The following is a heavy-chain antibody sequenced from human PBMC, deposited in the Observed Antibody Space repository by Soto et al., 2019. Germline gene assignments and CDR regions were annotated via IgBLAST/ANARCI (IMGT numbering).Heavy chain of an antibody. CDR2: INHSGST. CDR3: ASRRYCSSTACRRDYYYFMDV. Sequence: QVQLQQWGAGLLKPSETLSLTCAVYAGSFSGYYWSWIRQPPGKGLEWIGEINHSGSTNYNPSLKSRVTISVDTSKNQFSLKLSSVTAADTAVYYCASRRYCSSTACRRDYYYFMDVWGKGTTVTVSS. D-gene: IGHD2-2*01. J-gene: IGHJ6*03. CDR1: AGSFSGYY. V-gene: IGHV4-34*01.